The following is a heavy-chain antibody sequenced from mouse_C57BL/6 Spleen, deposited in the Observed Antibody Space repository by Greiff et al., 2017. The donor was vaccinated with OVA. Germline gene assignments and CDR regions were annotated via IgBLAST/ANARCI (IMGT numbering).Heavy chain of an antibody. V-gene: IGHV1-52*01. Sequence: QVQLQQPGAELVRPGSSVKLSCKASGYTFTSYWMHWVKQRPIQGLEWIGNIDPSDSETHYNQKFKDKATLTVDKSSSTAYMQLSSLTSEDSAVYYCARGTMVTPFDYWGQGTTLTVSS. J-gene: IGHJ2*01. CDR1: GYTFTSYW. D-gene: IGHD2-2*01. CDR3: ARGTMVTPFDY. CDR2: IDPSDSET.